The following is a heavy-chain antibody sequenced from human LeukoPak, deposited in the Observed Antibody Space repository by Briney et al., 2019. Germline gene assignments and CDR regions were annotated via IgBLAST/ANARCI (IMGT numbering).Heavy chain of an antibody. V-gene: IGHV4-59*01. D-gene: IGHD3-10*01. J-gene: IGHJ5*02. CDR3: ARVGEFGEFRA. Sequence: SETLSLTCTVSGGSISSYYWSWIRQPPGKGLEWIGYIYYSGSTNYNPSLKSRVTISVDTSKNQFSLKLSSVTAADTAVYYCARVGEFGEFRAWGQGTLVTVSS. CDR2: IYYSGST. CDR1: GGSISSYY.